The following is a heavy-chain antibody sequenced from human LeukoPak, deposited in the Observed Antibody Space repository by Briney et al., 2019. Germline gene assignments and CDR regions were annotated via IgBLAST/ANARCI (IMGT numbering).Heavy chain of an antibody. CDR2: IYTSGST. J-gene: IGHJ4*02. D-gene: IGHD3-22*01. CDR3: ARGKGYDSGGYYVYCFDY. Sequence: SETLSLTCTVSGGSISSYYWSWIRQSAGKGLEWIGRIYTSGSTNNNPSLKSRVTMSVDTSKNQFSLKLSSVTAADTAVYYCARGKGYDSGGYYVYCFDYWGRGTLVTVSS. V-gene: IGHV4-4*07. CDR1: GGSISSYY.